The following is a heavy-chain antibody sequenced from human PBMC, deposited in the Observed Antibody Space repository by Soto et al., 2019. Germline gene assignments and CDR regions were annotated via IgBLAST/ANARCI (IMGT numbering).Heavy chain of an antibody. J-gene: IGHJ4*02. CDR1: GGTLSSFINYP. CDR2: IVPNVGTV. CDR3: ARRDTSGFLRYFDN. D-gene: IGHD3-3*01. Sequence: QMQLVQSGAEVKKPGSSVKVSCKASGGTLSSFINYPINWVRQAAGQGLEWMGGIVPNVGTVNYAQKFQGRVTITADKSTGTAYMEVSSLRSEDTALYYCARRDTSGFLRYFDNWGQGTLVTVSS. V-gene: IGHV1-69*06.